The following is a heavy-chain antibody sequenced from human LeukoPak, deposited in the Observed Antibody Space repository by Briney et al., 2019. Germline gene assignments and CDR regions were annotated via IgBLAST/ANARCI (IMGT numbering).Heavy chain of an antibody. CDR2: IYSGGST. CDR3: AAGATTGDFHY. V-gene: IGHV3-66*01. Sequence: PGGSLRLSCAASGFTVSSNYMSWVRQAPGKGLEWVSVIYSGGSTYYADSVKGRFTISRDNSKNTLYLQMNSLRSEDTAIYYCAAGATTGDFHYWGQGTLVTVSS. D-gene: IGHD1-26*01. CDR1: GFTVSSNY. J-gene: IGHJ4*02.